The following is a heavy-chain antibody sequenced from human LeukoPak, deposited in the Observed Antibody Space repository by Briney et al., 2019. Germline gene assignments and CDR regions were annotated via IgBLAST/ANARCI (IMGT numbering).Heavy chain of an antibody. J-gene: IGHJ4*02. CDR1: GGSITSYY. V-gene: IGHV4-59*01. D-gene: IGHD3-10*01. Sequence: SETLSLTCTVSGGSITSYYWSWIRQPPGKGLEWIGYVHYSGSTNYNPSLKSRVTISVATSKNQFSLKLTSVTAADTAVYYCARDLRGGGDCFDFWGQGTLVTVSS. CDR3: ARDLRGGGDCFDF. CDR2: VHYSGST.